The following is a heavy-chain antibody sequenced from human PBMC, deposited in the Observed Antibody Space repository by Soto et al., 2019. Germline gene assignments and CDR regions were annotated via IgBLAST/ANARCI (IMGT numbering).Heavy chain of an antibody. V-gene: IGHV5-51*01. CDR1: GYSFTSYW. CDR2: IYPGDSDT. Sequence: PGESLKISCKGSGYSFTSYWIGWVRQMPWKGLEWMGIIYPGDSDTRYNPSFQGQVTISADKSINTAYLQWSSLKASDTAMYYCARRFATTEWFDPWGQGTLVTVSS. D-gene: IGHD1-1*01. J-gene: IGHJ5*02. CDR3: ARRFATTEWFDP.